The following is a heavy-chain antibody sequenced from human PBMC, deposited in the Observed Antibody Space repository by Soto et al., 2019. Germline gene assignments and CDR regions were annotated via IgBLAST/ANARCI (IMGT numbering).Heavy chain of an antibody. J-gene: IGHJ6*02. V-gene: IGHV1-69*13. Sequence: SVKVSCKASRVAFSKFIVTWVRQAPGLGLEWVGGIIPIFGTANYAQKFQGRVTITADESTSTSYMEVNNLRSEDTAVYYCAKVRYSSPMGYYYGMDVWGQRTTVTVSS. CDR1: RVAFSKFI. CDR2: IIPIFGTA. CDR3: AKVRYSSPMGYYYGMDV. D-gene: IGHD6-19*01.